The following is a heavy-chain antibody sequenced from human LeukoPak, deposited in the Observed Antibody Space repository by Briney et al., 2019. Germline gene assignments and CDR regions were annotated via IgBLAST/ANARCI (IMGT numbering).Heavy chain of an antibody. CDR2: IYSGGST. D-gene: IGHD4-17*01. CDR3: AREGISSYGDYYFDY. J-gene: IGHJ4*02. Sequence: GGSLRLSCAASGFTFSSYAMSWVRQAPGKGLEWVSVIYSGGSTYYADSVKGRFTISRDNSKNTLYLQMNSLRAEDTAVYYCAREGISSYGDYYFDYWGQGTLVTVSS. V-gene: IGHV3-53*01. CDR1: GFTFSSYA.